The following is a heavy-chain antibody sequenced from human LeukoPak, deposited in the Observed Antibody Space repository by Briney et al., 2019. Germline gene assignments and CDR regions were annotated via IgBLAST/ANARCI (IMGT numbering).Heavy chain of an antibody. J-gene: IGHJ6*02. CDR3: TRDFKERGLLVVVAATRDALMDV. V-gene: IGHV3-49*04. Sequence: PGGSLRLSCAASGFTFSSYAMSWVRQVPGKGLEWVGFIRSKAYGGTTEYAASVKGRFTISRDDSKSIAYLQMNSLKTEDTAVYYCTRDFKERGLLVVVAATRDALMDVWGQGTTVTVSS. CDR2: IRSKAYGGTT. CDR1: GFTFSSYA. D-gene: IGHD2-15*01.